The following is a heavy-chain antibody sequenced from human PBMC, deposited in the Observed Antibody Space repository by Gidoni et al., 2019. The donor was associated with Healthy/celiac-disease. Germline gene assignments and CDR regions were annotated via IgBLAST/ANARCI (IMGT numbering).Heavy chain of an antibody. Sequence: QITWKESGPTLVNPTQTLTLTCTFSGFSLSTSRVGVGWIRQPPGKALEWLALMYWNDDKRYSPSLKSRLTITKDTSKNQVVLTMTNMDPVDTATYYCAHLEDFGVVGGPEYYFDYWGQGTLVTVSS. J-gene: IGHJ4*02. CDR3: AHLEDFGVVGGPEYYFDY. D-gene: IGHD3-3*01. V-gene: IGHV2-5*01. CDR2: MYWNDDK. CDR1: GFSLSTSRVG.